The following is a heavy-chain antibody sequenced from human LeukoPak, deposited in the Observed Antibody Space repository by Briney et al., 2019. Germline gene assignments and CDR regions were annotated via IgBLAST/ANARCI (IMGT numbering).Heavy chain of an antibody. D-gene: IGHD6-13*01. Sequence: PGGSLRLSCAASGFMFSSYWMRWVRQAPGKGLVWVSRINRDDSTTTYADSVKGRFTISRDNAKNTLYLQMNSLRAEDTAVYYCARDGTSSSGWYGTSYYYYYMDVWGTGTSVTVSS. CDR3: ARDGTSSSGWYGTSYYYYYMDV. CDR2: INRDDSTT. CDR1: GFMFSSYW. V-gene: IGHV3-74*01. J-gene: IGHJ6*03.